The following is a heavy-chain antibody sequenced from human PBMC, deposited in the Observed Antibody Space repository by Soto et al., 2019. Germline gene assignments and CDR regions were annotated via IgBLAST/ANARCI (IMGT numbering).Heavy chain of an antibody. D-gene: IGHD2-2*01. CDR2: TYYRSKWYN. V-gene: IGHV6-1*01. CDR3: ARMASSTFDF. J-gene: IGHJ4*02. CDR1: GDSVSNNGAA. Sequence: QVQLQQSGPGLVKPSQTLSLTCAISGDSVSNNGAAWEWTRQSPTRGLEWLGRTYYRSKWYNDYTVSVKSRITINADTSKNQFSLHLSSVTPEDTAVYYCARMASSTFDFWGQGILVTVSS.